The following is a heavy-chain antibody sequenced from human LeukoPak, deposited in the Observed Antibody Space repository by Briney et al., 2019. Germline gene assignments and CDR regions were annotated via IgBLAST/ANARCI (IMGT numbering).Heavy chain of an antibody. CDR2: LGIRGDT. CDR1: GFPFLDYD. CDR3: ARGGIQVSGIDEFDY. D-gene: IGHD6-19*01. V-gene: IGHV3-13*01. J-gene: IGHJ4*02. Sequence: PGGSLRLFCAASGFPFLDYDMLCVTEVIRKGLEWGSALGIRGDTHYSGCVKGGFTISRENAESSLYLQMNSLRAEDTAVYYCARGGIQVSGIDEFDYWGQGTLVTVSS.